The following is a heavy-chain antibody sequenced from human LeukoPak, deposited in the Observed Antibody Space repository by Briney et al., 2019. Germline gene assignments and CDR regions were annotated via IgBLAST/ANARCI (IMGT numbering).Heavy chain of an antibody. CDR3: AKDSSSGWYDWYFDL. Sequence: GGSLRLSCAASGFTFDDYAMHWVRQAPGKGLEWVSGISWNSGSIGYADPVKGRFTISRDNAKNSLYLQMNSLRAEDTALYYCAKDSSSGWYDWYFDLWGRGTLVTVSS. CDR2: ISWNSGSI. CDR1: GFTFDDYA. V-gene: IGHV3-9*01. J-gene: IGHJ2*01. D-gene: IGHD6-19*01.